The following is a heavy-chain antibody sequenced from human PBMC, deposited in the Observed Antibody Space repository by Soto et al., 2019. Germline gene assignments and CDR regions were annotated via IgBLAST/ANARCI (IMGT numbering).Heavy chain of an antibody. V-gene: IGHV1-8*01. Sequence: ASVKVSCKASGYTFTSYDINWVRQATGQGLEWMGWMNPNSGNTGYAQKFQGRVTMTRNTSISTAYMELSSLRSEDTAVYYCARGQYDFWSGYYSYYYYMDVWGKGTKVTVSS. CDR1: GYTFTSYD. CDR3: ARGQYDFWSGYYSYYYYMDV. D-gene: IGHD3-3*01. CDR2: MNPNSGNT. J-gene: IGHJ6*03.